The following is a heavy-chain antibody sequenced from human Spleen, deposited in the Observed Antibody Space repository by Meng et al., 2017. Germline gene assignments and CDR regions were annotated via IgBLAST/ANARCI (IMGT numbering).Heavy chain of an antibody. CDR1: GYTFNSYA. CDR3: ARDSIAARPLGMDV. Sequence: QVQLVQSGAEVKKPGASVKVSCKASGYTFNSYAINWVRQAPGQRLEWMGWINAGNGNTKYSQKFQGRVTITRDTSASTAYMELSSLRSEDTAVYYCARDSIAARPLGMDVWGQGTTVTVSS. V-gene: IGHV1-3*01. J-gene: IGHJ6*02. CDR2: INAGNGNT. D-gene: IGHD6-6*01.